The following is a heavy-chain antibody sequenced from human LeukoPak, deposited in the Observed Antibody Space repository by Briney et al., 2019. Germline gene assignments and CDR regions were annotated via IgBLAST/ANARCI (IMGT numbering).Heavy chain of an antibody. Sequence: PGGSLRLSCAASGFTFNDFTMNWVRQAPGKGLEWVSSIDSSSNYIYYADSVKGRFTISRDNAKNSLYLQMSSLRAEDTAVYYCARALSYYDILTGNPKGFGPWGQGTLVTVSS. V-gene: IGHV3-21*01. D-gene: IGHD3-9*01. CDR1: GFTFNDFT. CDR2: IDSSSNYI. CDR3: ARALSYYDILTGNPKGFGP. J-gene: IGHJ5*02.